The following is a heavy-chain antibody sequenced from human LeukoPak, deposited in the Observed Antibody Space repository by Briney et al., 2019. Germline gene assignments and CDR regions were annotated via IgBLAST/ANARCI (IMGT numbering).Heavy chain of an antibody. V-gene: IGHV1-69*01. CDR2: IIPIFGTA. D-gene: IGHD3-10*01. Sequence: GSSVKVSCKASGGTFSSYAISWARQAPGQGLEWMGGIIPIFGTANYAQKFQGRVTITADESTSTAYMELSSLRSEDTAVYYCATSPVRGFGELRYYFDYWGQGTLVTVSS. CDR1: GGTFSSYA. J-gene: IGHJ4*02. CDR3: ATSPVRGFGELRYYFDY.